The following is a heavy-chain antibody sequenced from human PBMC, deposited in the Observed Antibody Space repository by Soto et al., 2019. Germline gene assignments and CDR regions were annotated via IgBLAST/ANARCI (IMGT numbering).Heavy chain of an antibody. V-gene: IGHV1-18*04. CDR1: GYTFTSYG. CDR2: INAGNGNT. J-gene: IGHJ5*02. CDR3: ARARMTYCGGDCYSVNWFDP. Sequence: ASVKVSCKASGYTFTSYGISWVRQAPGQGLEWMGWINAGNGNTKYSQKFQGRVTITRDTSASTAYMELSSLRSEDTAVYYCARARMTYCGGDCYSVNWFDPWGQGTLVTVSS. D-gene: IGHD2-21*02.